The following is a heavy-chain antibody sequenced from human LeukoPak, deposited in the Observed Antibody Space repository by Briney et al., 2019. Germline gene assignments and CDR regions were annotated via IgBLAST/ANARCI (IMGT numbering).Heavy chain of an antibody. Sequence: SENLSLTCVVSGYSISTGYYWGWIRQPPGKGLEWIGSIYHSGNTYHSPSLKSRVTISVDTSKNQFSLNLTSVTAADTAVYYCARRLSGSTAGDHRPDWYFDLWGPGTLVTVSS. J-gene: IGHJ2*01. D-gene: IGHD7-27*01. V-gene: IGHV4-38-2*01. CDR1: GYSISTGYY. CDR3: ARRLSGSTAGDHRPDWYFDL. CDR2: IYHSGNT.